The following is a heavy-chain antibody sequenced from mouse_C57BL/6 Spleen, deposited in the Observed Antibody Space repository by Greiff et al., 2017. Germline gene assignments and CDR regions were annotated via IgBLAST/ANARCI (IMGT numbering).Heavy chain of an antibody. D-gene: IGHD1-1*01. Sequence: QVQLQQSGAELVRPGASVKLSCKASGYTFTDYYINWVKQRPGQGLEWIARIYPGSGNTYYTEKFKGKATLTAEKSSSTAYMQLSSLTSEDSAVYFCARFTTDWYFDVWGTGTTVTVSS. CDR1: GYTFTDYY. J-gene: IGHJ1*03. CDR2: IYPGSGNT. CDR3: ARFTTDWYFDV. V-gene: IGHV1-76*01.